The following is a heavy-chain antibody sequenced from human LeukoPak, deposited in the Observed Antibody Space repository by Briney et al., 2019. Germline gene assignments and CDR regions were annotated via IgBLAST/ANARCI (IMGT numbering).Heavy chain of an antibody. CDR1: GFTFSSYA. CDR2: ISYDGSNK. V-gene: IGHV3-30-3*01. J-gene: IGHJ4*02. CDR3: AKGVYSSSWPDFDY. D-gene: IGHD6-13*01. Sequence: PGGSLRLSCAASGFTFSSYAMHWVRQAPGKGLEWVAVISYDGSNKYYADSVKGRFTISRDNSKNTLYLQMNSLRAEDTAVYYCAKGVYSSSWPDFDYWGQGTLVTVSS.